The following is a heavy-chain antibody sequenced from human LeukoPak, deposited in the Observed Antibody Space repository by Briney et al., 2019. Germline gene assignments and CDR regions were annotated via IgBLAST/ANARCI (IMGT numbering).Heavy chain of an antibody. D-gene: IGHD3-3*01. CDR1: GFTFSSYA. J-gene: IGHJ4*02. CDR3: AREYTIFGVVITLAFDY. V-gene: IGHV3-30*04. Sequence: GGSLRLSCAASGFTFSSYAMHWVRQAPGKGLEWVAVISYDGSNKYYADSVKGRFTISRDNSKYTLYLQMNSLRAEDTAVYYCAREYTIFGVVITLAFDYWGREPWSPSPQ. CDR2: ISYDGSNK.